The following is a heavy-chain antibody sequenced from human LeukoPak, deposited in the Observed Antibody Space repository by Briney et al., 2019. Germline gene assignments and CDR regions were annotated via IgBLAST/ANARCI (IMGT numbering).Heavy chain of an antibody. CDR1: GFTFSSYS. J-gene: IGHJ4*02. CDR3: ARDTYSRWQTDY. D-gene: IGHD4-23*01. V-gene: IGHV3-21*01. CDR2: IGGDSNHI. Sequence: PGGFLRLSCAASGFTFSSYSMNWVRQAPGKGLEWVSSIGGDSNHIYYADSVKGRFTFSRDNADNSLYLQMNGLRAEDTAIYYCARDTYSRWQTDYWGQGTLVTVSS.